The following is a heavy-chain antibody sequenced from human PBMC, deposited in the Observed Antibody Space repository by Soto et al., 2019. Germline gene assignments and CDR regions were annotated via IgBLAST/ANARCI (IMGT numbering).Heavy chain of an antibody. J-gene: IGHJ5*02. CDR2: ISYDGSNK. V-gene: IGHV3-30*18. CDR3: AKGPYCSSTSCYHRYNWFDP. CDR1: GFTFSSYG. D-gene: IGHD2-2*01. Sequence: GGSLRLSCAASGFTFSSYGMHWVRQAPGKGLEWVAVISYDGSNKYYADSVKDRFTISRDNSKNTLYLQMNSLRAEDTAVYYCAKGPYCSSTSCYHRYNWFDPWGQGTLVTVSS.